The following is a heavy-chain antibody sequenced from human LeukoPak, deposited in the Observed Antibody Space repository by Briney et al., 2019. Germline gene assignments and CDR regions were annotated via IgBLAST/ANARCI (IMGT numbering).Heavy chain of an antibody. Sequence: SETLSLTCTVSGGSISSYYWSWIRQPPGKGLEWIGEINHSGSTNYNPSLKSRVTISVDTSKNQFSLKLSSVTAADTAVYYCARGGREYYFDYWGQGTLVTVSS. CDR2: INHSGST. V-gene: IGHV4-34*01. D-gene: IGHD3-10*01. CDR1: GGSISSYY. CDR3: ARGGREYYFDY. J-gene: IGHJ4*02.